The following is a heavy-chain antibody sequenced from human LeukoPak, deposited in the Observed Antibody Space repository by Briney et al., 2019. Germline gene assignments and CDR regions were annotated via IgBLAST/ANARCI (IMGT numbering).Heavy chain of an antibody. CDR2: IYSGGST. CDR3: ARGTRVWGSYRYKGVGLDY. Sequence: QAGGSLRLSCAASGFTFSRYWMSWVRQVPRKGLEWVSVIYSGGSTYYADSVKGRFTISRDNSKNTLYLQMNSLRAEDTAVYYCARGTRVWGSYRYKGVGLDYWGQGTLVTVSS. J-gene: IGHJ4*02. CDR1: GFTFSRYW. V-gene: IGHV3-53*01. D-gene: IGHD3-16*02.